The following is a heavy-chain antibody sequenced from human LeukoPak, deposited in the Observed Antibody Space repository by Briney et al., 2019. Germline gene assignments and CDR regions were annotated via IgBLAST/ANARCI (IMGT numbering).Heavy chain of an antibody. CDR3: AKASFDYYGSGSYPVIFDY. CDR2: ISGSGGST. V-gene: IGHV3-23*01. Sequence: GGSLRLSCAASGFTFSSYAMSWVRQAPGKGREWVSAISGSGGSTYYADSVKGRFTLSRDNSKNTLYLQMNSLRAEDTAVYYCAKASFDYYGSGSYPVIFDYWGQGTLVTVSS. D-gene: IGHD3-10*01. CDR1: GFTFSSYA. J-gene: IGHJ4*02.